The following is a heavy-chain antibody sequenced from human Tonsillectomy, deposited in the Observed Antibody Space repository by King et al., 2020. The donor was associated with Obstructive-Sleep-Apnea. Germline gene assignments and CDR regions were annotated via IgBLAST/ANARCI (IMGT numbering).Heavy chain of an antibody. D-gene: IGHD3-22*01. CDR1: GDSVSSNSAA. V-gene: IGHV6-1*01. CDR3: ATALYYDSSGYSDDAFDI. J-gene: IGHJ3*02. CDR2: TYYRSKWYN. Sequence: VQLPQSGPGLVKPSQTLSLTCAISGDSVSSNSAAWNWIRQSPSRGLEWLGRTYYRSKWYNDYAVSVKSRISINPDTSKNQFSLQLNSVTPEDTAVYYCATALYYDSSGYSDDAFDIWGHGTMVTVSS.